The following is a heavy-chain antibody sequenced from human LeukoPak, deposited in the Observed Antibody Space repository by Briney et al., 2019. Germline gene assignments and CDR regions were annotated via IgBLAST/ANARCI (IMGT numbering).Heavy chain of an antibody. D-gene: IGHD5-18*01. Sequence: ASVKVSCKASGYTFTLYTMHWVRQAPGQRLEWMGWINAGNGNTEYSQKFQGRVTITRDTSTSTAYMELSSLRSGDTAVYYCARALEYTYGPDAFDIWGQGTMVTVSS. V-gene: IGHV1-3*01. CDR1: GYTFTLYT. CDR3: ARALEYTYGPDAFDI. CDR2: INAGNGNT. J-gene: IGHJ3*02.